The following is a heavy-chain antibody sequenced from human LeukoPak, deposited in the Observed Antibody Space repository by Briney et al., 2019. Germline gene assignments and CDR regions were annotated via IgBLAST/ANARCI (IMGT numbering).Heavy chain of an antibody. CDR1: GGSFSGYY. CDR2: INHSGST. J-gene: IGHJ4*02. V-gene: IGHV4-34*01. CDR3: ARGRRNYYGSGIQFDY. Sequence: PSETLSLTCAVYGGSFSGYYWSWIRQPPGKGLEWIGEINHSGSTNYNPSLKSRVTISVDTSKNQFSLKLSSVTAADTAVYYCARGRRNYYGSGIQFDYWGRGTLVTVSS. D-gene: IGHD3-10*01.